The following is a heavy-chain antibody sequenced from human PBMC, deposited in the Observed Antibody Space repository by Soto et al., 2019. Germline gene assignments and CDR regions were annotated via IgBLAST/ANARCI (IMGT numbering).Heavy chain of an antibody. CDR2: IWYDGSNK. Sequence: PGGSLRLSCAASGFTFSSYGMHWVRQAPGKGLEWVAVIWYDGSNKYYADSVKGRFTISRDNSKNTLYLQMNSLRAEDTAVYYCARDGPGYSYGGAGFDYWGQGTLVTVS. CDR3: ARDGPGYSYGGAGFDY. V-gene: IGHV3-33*01. CDR1: GFTFSSYG. J-gene: IGHJ4*02. D-gene: IGHD5-18*01.